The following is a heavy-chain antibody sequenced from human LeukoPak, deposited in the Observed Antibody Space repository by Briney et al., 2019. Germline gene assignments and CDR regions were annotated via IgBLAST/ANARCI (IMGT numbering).Heavy chain of an antibody. D-gene: IGHD6-13*01. CDR2: IWYDGSNK. Sequence: PGSSLRLSCAASGFTFSSYGMHWVRQTPGKGLEWVAVIWYDGSNKYYADSVKGRFTISRDNSKNTLYLQMNSLRAEDTAVYYCARDEERYSSSWYVSDYWGQGTLVSVSS. CDR3: ARDEERYSSSWYVSDY. V-gene: IGHV3-33*01. CDR1: GFTFSSYG. J-gene: IGHJ4*02.